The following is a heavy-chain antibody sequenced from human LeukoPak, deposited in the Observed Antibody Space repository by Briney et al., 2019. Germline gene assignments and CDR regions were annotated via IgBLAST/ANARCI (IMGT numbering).Heavy chain of an antibody. Sequence: KPGESLKISCKGSGYSFTSYWIGWVRQMPGKGLKWMGIIYLGDSDARYSPSFQGQVTISADKSISTAYLQWSSLKASDTAMYYCARRRDLYSGSYFPFAYWGQGTLVTVSS. V-gene: IGHV5-51*03. CDR3: ARRRDLYSGSYFPFAY. CDR1: GYSFTSYW. CDR2: IYLGDSDA. J-gene: IGHJ4*02. D-gene: IGHD1-26*01.